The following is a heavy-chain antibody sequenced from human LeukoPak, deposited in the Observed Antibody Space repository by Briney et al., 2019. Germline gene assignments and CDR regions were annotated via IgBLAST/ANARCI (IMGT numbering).Heavy chain of an antibody. D-gene: IGHD1-26*01. V-gene: IGHV3-23*01. Sequence: GGSLRLSCAASGFTFSSYAMSWVRQAPGKGLEWVSAISGSGGSTYYADSVKGRFTISRDNSKDTLYLQMNSLRAEDTAVYYCAKDRIVGSGPSEYFQHWGQGTLVTVSS. CDR1: GFTFSSYA. CDR3: AKDRIVGSGPSEYFQH. CDR2: ISGSGGST. J-gene: IGHJ1*01.